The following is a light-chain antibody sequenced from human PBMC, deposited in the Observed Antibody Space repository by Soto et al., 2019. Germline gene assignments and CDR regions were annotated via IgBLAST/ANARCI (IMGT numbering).Light chain of an antibody. CDR3: QQYNKWPLT. V-gene: IGKV3-15*01. J-gene: IGKJ1*01. CDR2: GAS. Sequence: EIVLTQSPGTLSLSPGESATLSCRASQSVNKHLAWYQHRPGQAPRLLIYGASTRATGIPVRFSGSASGTEFTPTISSLQSEDFTVYYCQQYNKWPLTFGQGTKVDIK. CDR1: QSVNKH.